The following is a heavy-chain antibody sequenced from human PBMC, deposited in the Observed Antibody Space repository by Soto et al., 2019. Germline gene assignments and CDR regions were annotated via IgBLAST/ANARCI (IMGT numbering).Heavy chain of an antibody. D-gene: IGHD3-10*01. CDR2: ISGSGGIT. Sequence: EVQLLEAGGGLVQPGGSLRLSCAVSGLTFSYFAMSWVRQAPGKGLEWVSAISGSGGITYYADSVKGRFTISRDNSKNTLFLQTTSLRAEDTAVYYCALLGRSGSGRPYYYGMAVCGPGTTVTVSS. V-gene: IGHV3-23*01. CDR3: ALLGRSGSGRPYYYGMAV. CDR1: GLTFSYFA. J-gene: IGHJ6*02.